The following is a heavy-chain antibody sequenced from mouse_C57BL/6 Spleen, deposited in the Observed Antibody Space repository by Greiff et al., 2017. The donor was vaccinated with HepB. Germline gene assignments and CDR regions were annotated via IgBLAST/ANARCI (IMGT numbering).Heavy chain of an antibody. CDR2: IHPNSGST. D-gene: IGHD1-1*01. CDR3: ARYPYYYGSSYYFDY. V-gene: IGHV1-64*01. J-gene: IGHJ2*01. CDR1: GYTFTSYW. Sequence: VQLQQSGAELVKPGASVKLSCKASGYTFTSYWMHWVKQRPGQGLEWIGMIHPNSGSTNYNEKFKSKATLTVDKSSSTAYMQLSSLTSEDSAVYYCARYPYYYGSSYYFDYWGQGTTLTVSS.